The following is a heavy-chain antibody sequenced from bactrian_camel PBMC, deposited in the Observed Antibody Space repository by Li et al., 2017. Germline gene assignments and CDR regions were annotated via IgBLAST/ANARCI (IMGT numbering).Heavy chain of an antibody. CDR3: AADPPYLAFSTWSCGGRTDYKY. CDR1: RYVYSRNC. J-gene: IGHJ4*01. Sequence: HVQLVESGGGSVQAGGSLRLSCAASRYVYSRNCMGWFREVPGKEREGVASIDSDGETTYADSVKGRFTISRDNDKNSVYLQMNSLKPEDTAVYYCAADPPYLAFSTWSCGGRTDYKYWGQGTQVTVS. CDR2: IDSDGET. V-gene: IGHV3S53*01. D-gene: IGHD1*01.